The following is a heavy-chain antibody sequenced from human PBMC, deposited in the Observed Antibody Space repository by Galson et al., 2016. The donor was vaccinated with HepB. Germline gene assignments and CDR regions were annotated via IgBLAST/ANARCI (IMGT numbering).Heavy chain of an antibody. D-gene: IGHD4/OR15-4a*01. Sequence: SLRLSCAGSGFTFNGYWMSWVRQAPGKGLEWVANIKQDGSEKYYVASVKGRFTISRDTAQNSLFLQMNSMRAEDTAVYYCARCAKTSSFYYYGMDFWGQGTTVTVSS. CDR1: GFTFNGYW. CDR3: ARCAKTSSFYYYGMDF. V-gene: IGHV3-7*04. J-gene: IGHJ6*02. CDR2: IKQDGSEK.